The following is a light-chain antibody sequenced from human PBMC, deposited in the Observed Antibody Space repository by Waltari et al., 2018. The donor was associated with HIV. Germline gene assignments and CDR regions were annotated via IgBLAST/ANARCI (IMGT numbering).Light chain of an antibody. CDR3: QRYGSSPPLT. CDR2: GAS. Sequence: EIVLTQSPGTLSLSPGERATLSCRTSQSVTSSYLAWYQQKSGQAPRLLNYGASTRATGIPDRFIGGRSGTDFTLTISRLEPEDFAVYYCQRYGSSPPLTFGGGTKVEIK. J-gene: IGKJ4*01. CDR1: QSVTSSY. V-gene: IGKV3-20*01.